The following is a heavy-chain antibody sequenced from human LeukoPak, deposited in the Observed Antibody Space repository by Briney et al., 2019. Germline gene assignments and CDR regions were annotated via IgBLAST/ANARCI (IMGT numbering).Heavy chain of an antibody. J-gene: IGHJ4*02. CDR2: IWYDGTNK. CDR1: GFTFTNYG. Sequence: PGGSLRLSCAASGFTFTNYGLHWVRQAPGKGLEWVAVIWYDGTNKYYADSVKGRFTISRDNSKNTLYLQMNSLRAEDTAVYYCANNFDYWGQGTPVTVSS. V-gene: IGHV3-33*06. CDR3: ANNFDY.